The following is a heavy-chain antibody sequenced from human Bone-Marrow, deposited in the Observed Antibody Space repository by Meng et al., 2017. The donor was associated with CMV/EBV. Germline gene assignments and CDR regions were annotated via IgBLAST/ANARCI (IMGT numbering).Heavy chain of an antibody. CDR3: ARDGGDAFDI. J-gene: IGHJ3*02. V-gene: IGHV3-21*01. D-gene: IGHD3-16*01. CDR1: GFTFSSYS. CDR2: ISSSSSYI. Sequence: GESLKISCAASGFTFSSYSMNWVRQAPGKGLEWVSSISSSSSYIYYADSVKGRFTISRDNAKNSLYLQMNSLRAEDTAVYYCARDGGDAFDIWGQGTMVTGSS.